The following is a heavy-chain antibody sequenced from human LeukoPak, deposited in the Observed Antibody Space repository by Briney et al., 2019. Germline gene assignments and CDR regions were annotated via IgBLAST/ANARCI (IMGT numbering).Heavy chain of an antibody. Sequence: PGGSLRLSCAASGFTFSSYWMSWVRQAPGKGLEWVANIKQDGSEKYYVDSVKGRFTISRDNAKNSLYLQMNSLRAEDTAVYYCARAGNEQWLNYFDYWGQGTLVTVSS. CDR3: ARAGNEQWLNYFDY. J-gene: IGHJ4*02. D-gene: IGHD6-19*01. CDR1: GFTFSSYW. V-gene: IGHV3-7*01. CDR2: IKQDGSEK.